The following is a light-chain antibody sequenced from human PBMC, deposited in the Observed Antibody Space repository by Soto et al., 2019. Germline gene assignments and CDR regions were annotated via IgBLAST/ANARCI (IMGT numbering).Light chain of an antibody. CDR3: QQSYSTPQT. J-gene: IGKJ3*01. CDR2: SAS. Sequence: DIQMTQSPSSLSASVGGRVTITCRASQSISNYLNWYQQKPGKAPKLLIYSASNLQSGVPSRFSGSGSGTDFSLTISSLQPEDFATYYCQQSYSTPQTFGPGTKVDIK. CDR1: QSISNY. V-gene: IGKV1-39*01.